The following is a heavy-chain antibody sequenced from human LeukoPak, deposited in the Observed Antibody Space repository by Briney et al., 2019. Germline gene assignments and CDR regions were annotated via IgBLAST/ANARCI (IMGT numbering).Heavy chain of an antibody. J-gene: IGHJ4*02. V-gene: IGHV7-4-1*02. CDR3: ARDYYDNSAGYYFTYFDY. D-gene: IGHD3-22*01. Sequence: ASVKVSCKASGYTFTSYAMNWVRQAPGRGLEWMGWINTNTGNPTYAQGFRGRFVFSFDTSVNTAYLQISSLKTEDTAVYYCARDYYDNSAGYYFTYFDYWGQGALVTVSS. CDR1: GYTFTSYA. CDR2: INTNTGNP.